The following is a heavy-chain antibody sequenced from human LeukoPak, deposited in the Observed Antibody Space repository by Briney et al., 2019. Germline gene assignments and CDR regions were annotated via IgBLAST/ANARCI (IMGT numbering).Heavy chain of an antibody. J-gene: IGHJ3*02. Sequence: GGSLRLSCAASGFTFSSYGMHWVRQAPGKGLEWVAVISYDGSNKYYADSVKGRFTISRDNSKNTLYLQMNSLRAEDTAVYYCAKDLVYLGYCSSTSCYAYATDIWGQGTMVTVSS. V-gene: IGHV3-30*18. CDR3: AKDLVYLGYCSSTSCYAYATDI. CDR1: GFTFSSYG. CDR2: ISYDGSNK. D-gene: IGHD2-2*01.